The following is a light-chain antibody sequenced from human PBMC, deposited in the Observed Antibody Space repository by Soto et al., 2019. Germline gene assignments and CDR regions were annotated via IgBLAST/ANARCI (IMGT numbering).Light chain of an antibody. Sequence: QSALTQPASVSGSPGQSITISCTGSSSDVGAYNFVSWYQHHPGKAPKLVIHEVSSRPSGISDRFSGSKSGNTASLTISGLRAVDEGDYYCTSFTTTTTIFGGGTKVTVL. CDR2: EVS. V-gene: IGLV2-14*01. CDR3: TSFTTTTTI. CDR1: SSDVGAYNF. J-gene: IGLJ2*01.